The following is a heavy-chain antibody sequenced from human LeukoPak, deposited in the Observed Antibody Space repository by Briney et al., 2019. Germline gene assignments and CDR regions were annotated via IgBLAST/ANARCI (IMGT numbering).Heavy chain of an antibody. CDR2: ISTSGSTI. CDR3: ARRLDGYNSDYFDY. D-gene: IGHD5-24*01. Sequence: GGSLRLSCAASGFTFSDYYMTWIRQAPGKGLEWVSSISTSGSTIYYADSVKGRFTISRDNAKNSLYLQTNSLRAEDTAVFYCARRLDGYNSDYFDYWGQGALVTVSS. V-gene: IGHV3-11*04. CDR1: GFTFSDYY. J-gene: IGHJ4*02.